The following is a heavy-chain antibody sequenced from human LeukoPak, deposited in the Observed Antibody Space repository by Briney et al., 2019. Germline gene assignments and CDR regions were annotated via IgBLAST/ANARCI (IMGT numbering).Heavy chain of an antibody. CDR3: ARAGIAVAGRDY. J-gene: IGHJ4*02. Sequence: AASVKVSCKASGYTFTSYDINWVRQATGQGLEWMGWMNPNSGNTGYAQKFQGRVTMTRNTSISTAYMELSSLRSEDTAVYYCARAGIAVAGRDYWGQGTLVTVSS. CDR2: MNPNSGNT. V-gene: IGHV1-8*01. CDR1: GYTFTSYD. D-gene: IGHD6-19*01.